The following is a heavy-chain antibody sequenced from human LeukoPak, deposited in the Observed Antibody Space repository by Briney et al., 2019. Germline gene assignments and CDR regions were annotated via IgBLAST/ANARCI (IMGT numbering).Heavy chain of an antibody. D-gene: IGHD1-26*01. V-gene: IGHV4-34*01. Sequence: SEALSLTCAVYGGSFSGYYWSWIRQPPGKGLEWIGEINHSGSTNYNPSLKSRLTISVDTSKNQFSLKLSSVTAADTAVYYCAGGSLVGAGRPTRAFDIWGQGTMVTVSS. J-gene: IGHJ3*02. CDR3: AGGSLVGAGRPTRAFDI. CDR1: GGSFSGYY. CDR2: INHSGST.